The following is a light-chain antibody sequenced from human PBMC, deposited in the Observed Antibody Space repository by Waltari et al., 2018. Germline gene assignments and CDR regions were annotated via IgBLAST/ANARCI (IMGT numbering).Light chain of an antibody. J-gene: IGKJ2*01. Sequence: ATVSFRASQSVSTNLASYQHTRGQAPRLLIHAASTRATAIPARFSGSGSGTEFTLTVSSLHSEDSAVYYCQQYNVWPHTFGQGTRLEIK. CDR2: AAS. CDR1: QSVSTN. V-gene: IGKV3-15*01. CDR3: QQYNVWPHT.